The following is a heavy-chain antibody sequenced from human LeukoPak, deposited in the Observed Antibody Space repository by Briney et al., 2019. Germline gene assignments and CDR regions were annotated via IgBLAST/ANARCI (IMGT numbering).Heavy chain of an antibody. D-gene: IGHD3-16*02. CDR1: GGSFNDSY. CDR3: ARVSGIMISLGGVISYFDY. V-gene: IGHV4-34*01. Sequence: SETLSLTCTFYGGSFNDSYWTWIRQPPGKGLEWIGEINHSGGTDYNPALRSRVTISVDPSKNQLSLQLRSMTAADTGVYYCARVSGIMISLGGVISYFDYWGQGTLVTVSS. J-gene: IGHJ4*02. CDR2: INHSGGT.